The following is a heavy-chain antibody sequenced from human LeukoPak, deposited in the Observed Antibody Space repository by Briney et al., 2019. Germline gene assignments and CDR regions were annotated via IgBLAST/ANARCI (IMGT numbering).Heavy chain of an antibody. V-gene: IGHV3-53*01. Sequence: GGSLRLSCAASGFTVSISYMSWVRQAPGEGLEWVSVIYTTGKTYYADSVKGRFSISRDNSKNTVYLQMNSLRAEDTAVYYCAKVSPTGRAFDCWGQGTLVTVSS. CDR3: AKVSPTGRAFDC. CDR1: GFTVSISY. D-gene: IGHD1-1*01. CDR2: IYTTGKT. J-gene: IGHJ4*02.